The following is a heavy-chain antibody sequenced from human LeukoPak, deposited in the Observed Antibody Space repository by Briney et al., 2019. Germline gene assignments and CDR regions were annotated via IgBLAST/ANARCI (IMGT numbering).Heavy chain of an antibody. CDR3: ARDIGDYYGSGSYWLL. D-gene: IGHD3-10*01. Sequence: ASVKVSCKASGYTFTGYYMHWVRQAPGQGLEWMGCINPNSGGTNYAQKFQGRVTMTRDTSINTAYMEVSSLRSDDTAVYYCARDIGDYYGSGSYWLLWGQGTLVTVAS. V-gene: IGHV1-2*02. CDR1: GYTFTGYY. CDR2: INPNSGGT. J-gene: IGHJ4*02.